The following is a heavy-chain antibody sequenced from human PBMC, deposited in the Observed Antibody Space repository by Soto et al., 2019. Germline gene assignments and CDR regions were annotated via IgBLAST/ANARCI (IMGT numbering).Heavy chain of an antibody. CDR3: VRGGGGGLFDP. Sequence: GGSLRLSCAVSGFTFGDSYMSWIRQAPGKGLEWLSYISPGSRYPAYADSVKGRFTISRDNAKRSLYLQMMSLAAEDTAIYYCVRGGGGGLFDPWGQGTMVTVSS. J-gene: IGHJ5*02. D-gene: IGHD2-15*01. CDR1: GFTFGDSY. V-gene: IGHV3-11*06. CDR2: ISPGSRYP.